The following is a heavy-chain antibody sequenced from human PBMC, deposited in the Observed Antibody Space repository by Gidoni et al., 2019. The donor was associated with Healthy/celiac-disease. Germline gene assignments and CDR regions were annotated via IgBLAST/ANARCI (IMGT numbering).Heavy chain of an antibody. V-gene: IGHV3-30-3*01. J-gene: IGHJ4*02. Sequence: QVQLVESGGGVVQPGRSLRLSCAASGFPFSSYAMHWVRQAPGKGLEWVAVISYDGSNKYYADSVKGRFTISRDNSKNTLYLQMNSLRAEDTAVYYCARDIVVVTAAEAPDYWGQGTLVTVSS. CDR1: GFPFSSYA. CDR2: ISYDGSNK. D-gene: IGHD2-21*02. CDR3: ARDIVVVTAAEAPDY.